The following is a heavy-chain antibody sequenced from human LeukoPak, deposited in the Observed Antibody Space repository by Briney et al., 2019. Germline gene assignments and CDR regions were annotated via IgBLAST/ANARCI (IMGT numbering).Heavy chain of an antibody. CDR2: ISNSGNTI. V-gene: IGHV3-11*01. D-gene: IGHD4-11*01. CDR1: GFIFSDYY. J-gene: IGHJ3*02. Sequence: GGSLRLSCAVSGFIFSDYYMTWIRQAPGKGLEWIAYISNSGNTIYYTDSVRGRFTISRENAKNSLYLQMNSLRAEDTAVYYCARDSAPTVRFAFDIWGQGTMVTVTS. CDR3: ARDSAPTVRFAFDI.